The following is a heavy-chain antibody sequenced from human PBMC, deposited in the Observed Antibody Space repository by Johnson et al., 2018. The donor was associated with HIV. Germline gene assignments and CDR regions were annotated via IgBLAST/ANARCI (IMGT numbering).Heavy chain of an antibody. V-gene: IGHV3-30*04. CDR2: ISYDGSNK. J-gene: IGHJ3*02. CDR3: ARGVGLVDGMIVDAFDI. CDR1: GFTFSSYA. Sequence: QVQLVESGGGVVRPGGSLRLSCAASGFTFSSYAMHWVRQAPGKGLEWVAVISYDGSNKYYTDSVKGRFTIPRDNSTNTRYLQMNSLRAEDTAVYYFARGVGLVDGMIVDAFDIWGQGTMVTVSS. D-gene: IGHD3-22*01.